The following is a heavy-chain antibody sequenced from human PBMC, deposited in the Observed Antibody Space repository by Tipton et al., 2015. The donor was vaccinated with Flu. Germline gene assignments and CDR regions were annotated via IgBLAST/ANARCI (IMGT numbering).Heavy chain of an antibody. D-gene: IGHD3-16*01. Sequence: GSLRLSCAASGFTFSSYEMNWVRQAPGKGLEWVAYIRYDGSNKYYADSVMAQFTISRDNSKNTMFLQMNSLRPEDTAVYYCAKAYTDGRYGMDVWGQGTTVTVSS. V-gene: IGHV3-30*02. CDR1: GFTFSSYE. CDR2: IRYDGSNK. J-gene: IGHJ6*02. CDR3: AKAYTDGRYGMDV.